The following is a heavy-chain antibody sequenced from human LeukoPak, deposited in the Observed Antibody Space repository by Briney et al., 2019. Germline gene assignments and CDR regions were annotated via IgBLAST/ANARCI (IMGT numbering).Heavy chain of an antibody. D-gene: IGHD6-13*01. CDR2: IYYSGST. J-gene: IGHJ4*02. Sequence: PSETLSLTCTVSSGSISSSSYYWGWIRQPPGKGLEWIGSIYYSGSTYYNPSLKSRVTISVDTSKNQFSLKLSSVTAADTAVYYCARHATYDRLAAAVTYWGQGTLVTVSS. CDR3: ARHATYDRLAAAVTY. V-gene: IGHV4-39*01. CDR1: SGSISSSSYY.